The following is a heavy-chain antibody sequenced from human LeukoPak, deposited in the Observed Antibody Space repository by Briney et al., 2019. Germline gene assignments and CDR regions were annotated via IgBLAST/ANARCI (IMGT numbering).Heavy chain of an antibody. CDR3: ARQARLGGSDKFDY. J-gene: IGHJ4*02. D-gene: IGHD3-16*01. CDR1: GGSISSSSYY. V-gene: IGHV4-39*01. CDR2: IYYSGST. Sequence: SETLSLTCTVSGGSISSSSYYWGWIRQPPGKGLEWIGSIYYSGSTYYNPSLKSRVTISVDTSKNQFSLKLSSVTAADTAVYYCARQARLGGSDKFDYWGQGTLVTVYS.